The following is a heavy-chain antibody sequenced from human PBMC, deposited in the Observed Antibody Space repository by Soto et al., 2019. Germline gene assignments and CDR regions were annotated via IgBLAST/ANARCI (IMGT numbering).Heavy chain of an antibody. CDR2: TGPESGAT. CDR1: GYTFTGHY. Sequence: ASVKVSCKASGYTFTGHYIHWVRQAPEQGREWMGETGPESGATRYAQKFQGRVTMTRDTSITTVYMELKNLSPDDTAVYYCGRGRSGQIVVFYWGQGXPVTVYS. V-gene: IGHV1-2*02. CDR3: GRGRSGQIVVFY. J-gene: IGHJ4*02. D-gene: IGHD1-26*01.